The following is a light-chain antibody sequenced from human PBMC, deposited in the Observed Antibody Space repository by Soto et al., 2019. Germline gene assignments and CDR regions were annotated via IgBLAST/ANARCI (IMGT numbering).Light chain of an antibody. CDR3: AAWDASLSGPL. V-gene: IGLV1-47*01. CDR1: SSNIGSHY. J-gene: IGLJ2*01. Sequence: QSVLTQPPSVSGTPGQRVTISCSGSSSNIGSHYVHWYQHVPGTAPKLLIYGSIQRPSGVPDRFSGSKSGTSASLAISGLRSEDEADYYGAAWDASLSGPLFGGGTKVTVL. CDR2: GSI.